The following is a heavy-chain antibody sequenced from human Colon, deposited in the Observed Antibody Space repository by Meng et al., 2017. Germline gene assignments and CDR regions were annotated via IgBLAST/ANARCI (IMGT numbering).Heavy chain of an antibody. CDR2: NXXRSKWYN. Sequence: QVQLXXLGPGLXKPSQTLSPTFFIPGDIFSSNTAAWNWIRQSPSRGLEWRGRNXXRSKWYNEYAVSVKXXXTFXXXTSKNQVSLQVNXXXPEXXXVYXXXRXHGYSYGLPLDYWGQGILVTVSS. D-gene: IGHD5-18*01. CDR1: GDIFSSNTAA. J-gene: IGHJ4*02. V-gene: IGHV6-1*01. CDR3: XRXHGYSYGLPLDY.